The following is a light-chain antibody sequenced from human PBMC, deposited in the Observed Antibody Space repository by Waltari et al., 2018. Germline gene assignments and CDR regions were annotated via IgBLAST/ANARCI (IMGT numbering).Light chain of an antibody. Sequence: QSALTQPASVSGSPGQSITISCTGTSSDVGGYDSVSWYQQHPGEAPKLMIYDVSNRPSGVSNRFSGPKSGSTASLTISGLQAEDEADYYCSSYISSSTLELFGGGTSLTVL. CDR1: SSDVGGYDS. J-gene: IGLJ2*01. CDR2: DVS. CDR3: SSYISSSTLEL. V-gene: IGLV2-14*03.